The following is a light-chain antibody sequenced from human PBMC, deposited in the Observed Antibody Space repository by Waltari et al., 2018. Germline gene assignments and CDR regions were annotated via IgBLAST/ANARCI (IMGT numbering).Light chain of an antibody. J-gene: IGKJ1*01. CDR3: QQYNSYSMWT. CDR1: QRISRW. V-gene: IGKV1-5*03. Sequence: DIEMTQSPSTVSASVGDRVTITCRTSQRISRWLAWYQQKPGKAPKLLISKASTLESGVPSRFSGSGSGTEFTLTISNLQVVDFAIYFCQQYNSYSMWTFGQGTKVEIK. CDR2: KAS.